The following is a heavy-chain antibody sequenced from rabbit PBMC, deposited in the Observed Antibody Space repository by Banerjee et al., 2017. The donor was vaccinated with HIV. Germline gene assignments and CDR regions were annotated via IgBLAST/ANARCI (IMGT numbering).Heavy chain of an antibody. CDR3: ARDGSSYYTFNL. J-gene: IGHJ4*01. Sequence: QEQLEESGGDLVKPEGSLTLTCTASGFSFSNKYVMCWVRQAPGKGLEWIACIYAGSSGSTYYASWAKGRFTISKTSSTTVTLQMTSLTAADTATYFCARDGSSYYTFNLWGQGTLVTVS. CDR2: IYAGSSGST. CDR1: GFSFSNKYV. V-gene: IGHV1S45*01. D-gene: IGHD8-1*01.